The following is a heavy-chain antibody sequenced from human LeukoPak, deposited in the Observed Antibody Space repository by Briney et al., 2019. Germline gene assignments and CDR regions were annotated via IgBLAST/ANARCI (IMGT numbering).Heavy chain of an antibody. CDR2: IKSKTDGGTT. CDR1: GFTFSSYW. J-gene: IGHJ4*02. Sequence: GGSLRLSCAASGFTFSSYWMHWVRQAPGEGLEWVGRIKSKTDGGTTDYAAPVKGRFTISRDDSKNTLFLQMNSLKTEDTAVYYCTTLLWFGELASGYWGQGTLVTVSS. V-gene: IGHV3-15*01. CDR3: TTLLWFGELASGY. D-gene: IGHD3-10*01.